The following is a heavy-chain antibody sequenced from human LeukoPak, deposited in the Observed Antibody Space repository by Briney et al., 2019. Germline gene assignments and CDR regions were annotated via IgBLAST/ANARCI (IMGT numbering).Heavy chain of an antibody. CDR2: IKSRVDGGTA. CDR3: TTQSPY. J-gene: IGHJ4*02. CDR1: GFTFSSYA. V-gene: IGHV3-15*01. Sequence: PGGSLRLSCAASGFTFSSYAMSWVRQAPGQGLEWVGRIKSRVDGGTAEYAARVEGRFTISRDDSKNTLSLQMNSLQTEDTAVYYCTTQSPYWGQGTLVTVSS.